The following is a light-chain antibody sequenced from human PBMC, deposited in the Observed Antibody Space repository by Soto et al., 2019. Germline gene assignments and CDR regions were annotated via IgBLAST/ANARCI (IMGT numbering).Light chain of an antibody. Sequence: EIVLTQSPVTLSLSPGDRAPLSCRASQSVSSSYLAWYQQKPGQAPRFLIYGASSRATGIPDRFSGSGSGTDFTLTISRLEPEDFAVYYCQQYSPPITFGQGTRLEI. J-gene: IGKJ5*01. CDR1: QSVSSSY. CDR2: GAS. CDR3: QQYSPPIT. V-gene: IGKV3-20*01.